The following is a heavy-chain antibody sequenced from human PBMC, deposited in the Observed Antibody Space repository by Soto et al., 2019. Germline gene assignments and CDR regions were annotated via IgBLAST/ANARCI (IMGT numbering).Heavy chain of an antibody. D-gene: IGHD3-16*02. J-gene: IGHJ4*02. CDR3: ARGLKMITFGGVIVPGY. Sequence: ASVKVSCKASGYTFTSYDINWVRQATGQGLEWMGWMNPNSGNTGYAQKFQGRVTMTRNTSISTAYMELSSLRSEDTAGYYCARGLKMITFGGVIVPGYWGQGTLVTVSS. CDR2: MNPNSGNT. CDR1: GYTFTSYD. V-gene: IGHV1-8*01.